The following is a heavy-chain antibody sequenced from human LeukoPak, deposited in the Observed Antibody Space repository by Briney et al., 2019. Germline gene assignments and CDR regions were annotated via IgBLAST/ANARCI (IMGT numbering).Heavy chain of an antibody. Sequence: GASVKVSCKASGYTFRSHGITWVRQAPGQGLEWVGWIDPNSGGTNYAQKFQGRVTMTRDTSISTTYMELSRLRSDDTAVYYCARDPRAGRGDYWGQGTLVTVSS. CDR1: GYTFRSHG. CDR3: ARDPRAGRGDY. V-gene: IGHV1-2*02. J-gene: IGHJ4*02. D-gene: IGHD3-10*01. CDR2: IDPNSGGT.